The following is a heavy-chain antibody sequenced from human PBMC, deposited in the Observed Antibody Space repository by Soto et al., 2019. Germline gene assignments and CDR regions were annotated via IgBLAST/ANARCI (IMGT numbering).Heavy chain of an antibody. CDR3: AREPLDHSDFDF. CDR2: LYNAERT. D-gene: IGHD2-15*01. V-gene: IGHV4-4*07. CDR1: GGSVSNHY. Sequence: QMQLQESGPGLVKPSQSLSLTCTVSGGSVSNHYCSWIRQHAGKGLEWLGRLYNAERTSYNPSLKSRVIRSMGNSKNQFSLKLTSVTAADTAVYCCAREPLDHSDFDFWGQGTLVTVS. J-gene: IGHJ4*02.